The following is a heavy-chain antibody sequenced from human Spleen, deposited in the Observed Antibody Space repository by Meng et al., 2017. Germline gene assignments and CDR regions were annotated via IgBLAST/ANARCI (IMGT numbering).Heavy chain of an antibody. J-gene: IGHJ5*02. D-gene: IGHD6-19*01. CDR1: GGSISSSSYY. CDR2: IYYSGST. V-gene: IGHV4-39*07. CDR3: ARGRCYGINIAVRLSWFDP. Sequence: SETLSLTCTVSGGSISSSSYYWGWIRQPPGKGLEWIGSIYYSGSTYYNPSLKSRVTISVDTSKNQFSLKLSSVTAADTGVYYCARGRCYGINIAVRLSWFDPWGQGNLVTVSS.